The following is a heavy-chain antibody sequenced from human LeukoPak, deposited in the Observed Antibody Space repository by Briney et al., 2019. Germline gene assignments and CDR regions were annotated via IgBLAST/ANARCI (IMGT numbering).Heavy chain of an antibody. Sequence: GGSLRLSCAASGFSFSTYAMNWVRQAPGQGLEWVSIIIGTNTKTYAESVKGRFTISRDNSINTLYLQMNSLRAEDTAVYYCAKDRTPDGLYNFDYWGQGALVTVSS. V-gene: IGHV3-23*01. CDR1: GFSFSTYA. J-gene: IGHJ4*02. D-gene: IGHD5-24*01. CDR3: AKDRTPDGLYNFDY. CDR2: IIGTNTKT.